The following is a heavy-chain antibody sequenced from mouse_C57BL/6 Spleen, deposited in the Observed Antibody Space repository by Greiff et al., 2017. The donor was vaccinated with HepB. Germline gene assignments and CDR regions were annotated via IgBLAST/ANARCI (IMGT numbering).Heavy chain of an antibody. CDR1: GLTFSDYG. V-gene: IGHV5-17*01. D-gene: IGHD1-1*01. CDR2: ISSGSSTI. J-gene: IGHJ2*01. Sequence: DVKLVESGGGLVKPGGSLKLSCAASGLTFSDYGMHWVRQAPEKGLEWVAYISSGSSTIYYADTVKGRFTISRDNAKNTLFLQMTSLRSEDTAMYYCARSDYYGSSWFDYWGQGTTLTVSS. CDR3: ARSDYYGSSWFDY.